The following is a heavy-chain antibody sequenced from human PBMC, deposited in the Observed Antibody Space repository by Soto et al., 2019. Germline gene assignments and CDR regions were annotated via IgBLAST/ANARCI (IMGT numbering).Heavy chain of an antibody. J-gene: IGHJ5*02. CDR1: GYTFSDTA. D-gene: IGHD1-26*01. CDR2: VASKPEGYTT. V-gene: IGHV3-73*01. Sequence: GGSLRLSCAASGYTFSDTAIHWIRQAPGKGLEWVGRVASKPEGYTTTYGASVKGRFTISRDESQNTAYLQMNSLKTEDTAVYYCNKYSGTLSAPAALGPGTLVTVSS. CDR3: NKYSGTLSAPAA.